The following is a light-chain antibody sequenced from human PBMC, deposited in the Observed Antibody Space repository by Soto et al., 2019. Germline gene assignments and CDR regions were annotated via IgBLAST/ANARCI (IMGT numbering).Light chain of an antibody. V-gene: IGKV3-11*01. Sequence: PGESATLSCRASQSVSSYLAWYQQKPGQAPRLLIYDASNRATGIPARFSGSGSGTDFTLTISRLEPEDFAVYYCQQYNNWPLTFGPGTKVDI. CDR1: QSVSSY. J-gene: IGKJ3*01. CDR3: QQYNNWPLT. CDR2: DAS.